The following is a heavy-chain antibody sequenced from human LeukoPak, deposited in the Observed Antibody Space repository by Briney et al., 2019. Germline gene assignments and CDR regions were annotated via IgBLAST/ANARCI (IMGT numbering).Heavy chain of an antibody. D-gene: IGHD3-16*02. J-gene: IGHJ4*02. CDR2: INPNSGGT. Sequence: GASVKVSCKASGYTFTGYYMHWVRQAPGQGLEWMGRINPNSGGTNYAQKFQGRVTMTRDTSISTANMKLSRLRSDDTAVYYCARDGGGITFGGVIVRPDYWGQGTLVTVSS. CDR3: ARDGGGITFGGVIVRPDY. CDR1: GYTFTGYY. V-gene: IGHV1-2*06.